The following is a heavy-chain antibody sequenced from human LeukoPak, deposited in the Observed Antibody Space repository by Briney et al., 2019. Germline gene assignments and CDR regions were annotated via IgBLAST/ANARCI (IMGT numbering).Heavy chain of an antibody. V-gene: IGHV4-34*01. CDR3: ARGWRIQLWLKFSWFDP. Sequence: NPSETLSLTCAVYGGSFSGYYWSWIRQPPGKGLEWIGEFNHSGSTNYNPSLKSRVTISVDTSKNQFSLKLSSVTAADTAVYYCARGWRIQLWLKFSWFDPWGQGTLVTVSS. CDR1: GGSFSGYY. CDR2: FNHSGST. J-gene: IGHJ5*02. D-gene: IGHD5-18*01.